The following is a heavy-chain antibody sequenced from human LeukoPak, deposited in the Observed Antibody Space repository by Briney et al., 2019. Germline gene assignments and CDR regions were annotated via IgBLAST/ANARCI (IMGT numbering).Heavy chain of an antibody. V-gene: IGHV4-34*01. CDR1: GESFNDYY. CDR3: ARGRRVYCRSASCPAWLDP. D-gene: IGHD2-2*01. CDR2: INHTGAT. Sequence: SETLSLTCAVSGESFNDYYWTWVRRSPGKGLEWIGEINHTGATNFKSSLKSRVTMSVDTSKKQVSLLLTSATAADTGVYFCARGRRVYCRSASCPAWLDPWGQGALVSVSS. J-gene: IGHJ5*02.